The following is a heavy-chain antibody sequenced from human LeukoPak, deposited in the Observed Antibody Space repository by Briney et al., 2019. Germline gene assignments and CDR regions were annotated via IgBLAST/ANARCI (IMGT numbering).Heavy chain of an antibody. V-gene: IGHV1-2*02. CDR2: INPNSGGT. D-gene: IGHD6-19*01. J-gene: IGHJ4*02. CDR3: ARAPEQWLVYYFDY. Sequence: GASVKASCKASGYTFTGYYMHWVRQAPGQGLEWMGWINPNSGGTNYAQKFQGRVTMTRDTSISTAYMELSRLRSDDTAVYYCARAPEQWLVYYFDYWGQGILVTVSS. CDR1: GYTFTGYY.